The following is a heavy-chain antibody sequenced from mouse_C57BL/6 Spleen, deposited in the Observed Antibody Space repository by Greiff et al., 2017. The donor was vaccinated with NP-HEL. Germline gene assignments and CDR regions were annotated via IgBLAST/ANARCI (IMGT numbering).Heavy chain of an antibody. Sequence: QVHVKQPGTELVKPGASVKLSCKASGYTFTSYWMHWVKQRPGQGLEWIGNINPSNGGTNYNEKFKSKATLTVDKSSSTAYMQLSSLTSEDSAVYYCARTRDYGSSHRAMDYWGQGTSVTVSS. CDR2: INPSNGGT. CDR1: GYTFTSYW. J-gene: IGHJ4*01. CDR3: ARTRDYGSSHRAMDY. V-gene: IGHV1-53*01. D-gene: IGHD1-1*01.